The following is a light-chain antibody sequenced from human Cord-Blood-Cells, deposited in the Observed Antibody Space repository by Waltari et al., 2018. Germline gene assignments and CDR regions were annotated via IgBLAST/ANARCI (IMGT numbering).Light chain of an antibody. CDR2: GAS. V-gene: IGKV3-15*01. Sequence: EIVMTQSPATLSVSPGERATLSCRASQSVSSNLAWYQQKPGQAPRLLIDGASTRATGIPARFRGIASGTDFTLTISSLQSEDFAVYYCQQYNNLPYTFCQGTKLEIK. J-gene: IGKJ2*01. CDR3: QQYNNLPYT. CDR1: QSVSSN.